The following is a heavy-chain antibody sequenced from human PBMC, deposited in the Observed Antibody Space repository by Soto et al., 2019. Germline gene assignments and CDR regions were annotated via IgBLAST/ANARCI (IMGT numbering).Heavy chain of an antibody. CDR3: ARDWDSSGLFDP. Sequence: SETLSLTCSVSGASITTYYWSWIRQPPGKGLEWIGSISYCGSTKYNPSLESRVMISLDTSKNQFSLRPTSVTAADTVLYYCARDWDSSGLFDPWGQGALVTVSS. CDR2: ISYCGST. CDR1: GASITTYY. D-gene: IGHD3-10*01. J-gene: IGHJ5*02. V-gene: IGHV4-59*01.